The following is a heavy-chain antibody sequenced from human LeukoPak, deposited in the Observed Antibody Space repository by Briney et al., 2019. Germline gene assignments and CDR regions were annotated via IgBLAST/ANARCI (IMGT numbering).Heavy chain of an antibody. CDR2: IYYSGST. CDR3: ARVYDSSGYLDY. J-gene: IGHJ4*02. Sequence: NSSETLSLTCTFSGGSISSYYWSWIRQPPGKGLEWIGYIYYSGSTNYNPSLKSRVTISVDTSKNQFSLKLSSVTAADTAVYYCARVYDSSGYLDYWGQGTLVTVSS. D-gene: IGHD3-22*01. CDR1: GGSISSYY. V-gene: IGHV4-59*01.